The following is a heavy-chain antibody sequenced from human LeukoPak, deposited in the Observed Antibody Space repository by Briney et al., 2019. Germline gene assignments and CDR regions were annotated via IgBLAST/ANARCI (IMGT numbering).Heavy chain of an antibody. CDR3: TTDGVGVEGATYDN. CDR2: ISSSGRTT. Sequence: GGSLRLSCAVSGFTFSHYEMNWVRQAPGKGLEWLAYISSSGRTTYYADSVRGRFTISRDNAKNSLYLQMNSLKTEDTAVYYCTTDGVGVEGATYDNWGQGTLVSVSS. J-gene: IGHJ4*02. CDR1: GFTFSHYE. V-gene: IGHV3-48*03. D-gene: IGHD1-26*01.